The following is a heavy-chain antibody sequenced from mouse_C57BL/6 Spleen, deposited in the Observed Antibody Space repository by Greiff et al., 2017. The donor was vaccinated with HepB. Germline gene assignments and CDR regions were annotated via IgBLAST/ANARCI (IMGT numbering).Heavy chain of an antibody. CDR3: ARMNYYGSRGWYFDV. CDR1: GFSLSTFGVG. CDR2: IWWDDDK. D-gene: IGHD1-1*01. Sequence: QVTLKECGPGILQPSQTLSLTCSFSGFSLSTFGVGVGWIRQPSGKGLEWLAHIWWDDDKYYNPALKSRLTISKDTSKNQVFLKIANVDTADTATYYCARMNYYGSRGWYFDVWGTGTTVTVSS. V-gene: IGHV8-8*01. J-gene: IGHJ1*03.